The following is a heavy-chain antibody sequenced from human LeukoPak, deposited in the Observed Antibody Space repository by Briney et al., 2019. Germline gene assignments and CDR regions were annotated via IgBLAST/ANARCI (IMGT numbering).Heavy chain of an antibody. Sequence: GASVKVSCKASGGTFSSYAISWVRQAPGQGLEWMGGIIPIFGTANYAQKLQGRVTMTTDTSTSTAYMELRSLRSDDTAVYYCARGLPGSTSHWGQGTLVTVSS. V-gene: IGHV1-69*05. CDR3: ARGLPGSTSH. CDR1: GGTFSSYA. J-gene: IGHJ4*02. CDR2: IIPIFGTA. D-gene: IGHD5/OR15-5a*01.